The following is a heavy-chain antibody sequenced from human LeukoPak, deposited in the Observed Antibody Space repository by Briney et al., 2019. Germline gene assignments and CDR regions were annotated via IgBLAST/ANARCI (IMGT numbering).Heavy chain of an antibody. Sequence: ASVKVSCKVSGYTLTELSMHWVRQAPGRGLEWMGGFDPGDGETIYAQKFQGRVTMTEDTSTDTAYMELSSLRSEDTAVYYCATGYADRFDYWGQGTLVTVSS. J-gene: IGHJ4*02. CDR2: FDPGDGET. D-gene: IGHD5-12*01. CDR1: GYTLTELS. V-gene: IGHV1-24*01. CDR3: ATGYADRFDY.